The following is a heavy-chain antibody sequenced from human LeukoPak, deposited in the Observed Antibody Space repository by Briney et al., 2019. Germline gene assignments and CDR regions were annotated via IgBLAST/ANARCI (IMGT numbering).Heavy chain of an antibody. CDR3: ARVRWAAAERYFDY. V-gene: IGHV4-59*01. CDR1: GGSISSYY. CDR2: IYYSGST. D-gene: IGHD6-13*01. Sequence: PSETLSLTCTVSGGSISSYYWSWIRQPPGKGLEWIGYIYYSGSTNYNPSLKSRVTISVDTSKNQFSLKLSSVTAADTAVYYCARVRWAAAERYFDYWGQGTLVTVSS. J-gene: IGHJ4*02.